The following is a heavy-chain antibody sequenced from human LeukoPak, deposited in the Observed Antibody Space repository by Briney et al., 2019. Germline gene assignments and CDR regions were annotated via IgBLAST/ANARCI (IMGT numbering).Heavy chain of an antibody. CDR3: ARGYSTGSKSFTLYYYMDV. D-gene: IGHD6-19*01. V-gene: IGHV4-59*01. CDR1: GGSMSSYF. Sequence: SETLSLTCTVSGGSMSSYFWSWIRQPPGKGLEWIGYVYYSGSTNKNPSLKSRLSISVDTSKNQFSLRLSSVTAADTAVYYCARGYSTGSKSFTLYYYMDVWGKGTTVRVSS. CDR2: VYYSGST. J-gene: IGHJ6*03.